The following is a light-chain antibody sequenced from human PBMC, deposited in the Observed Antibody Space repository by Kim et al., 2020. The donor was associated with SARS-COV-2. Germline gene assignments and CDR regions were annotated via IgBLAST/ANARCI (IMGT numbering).Light chain of an antibody. V-gene: IGKV4-1*01. CDR3: QLYGT. J-gene: IGKJ1*01. CDR2: WAS. CDR1: QSVLYSSNNKNY. Sequence: DIVMTQSPDSLAVSLGERATINCKSSQSVLYSSNNKNYLAWYQQKPGQPPKLLIYWASTRESGVPDRFSGSGSGTDFTLTISSLQAEDVAVYYCQLYGTFGQGTKVDIK.